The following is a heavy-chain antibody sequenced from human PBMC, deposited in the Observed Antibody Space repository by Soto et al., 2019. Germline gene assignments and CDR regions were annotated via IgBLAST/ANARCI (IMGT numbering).Heavy chain of an antibody. CDR2: ISGSGGST. J-gene: IGHJ4*02. CDR1: GFTFSSYA. D-gene: IGHD5-18*01. Sequence: EVQLLESGGGLVQPGGSLRLSCAASGFTFSSYAMSWVRQAPGKGLEWVSAISGSGGSTYYADSVKGRFTISRDNSKNPLYLQMNSLRAEDTAVYYCANLDSYGFTGYFDYWGQGTLVTVSS. V-gene: IGHV3-23*01. CDR3: ANLDSYGFTGYFDY.